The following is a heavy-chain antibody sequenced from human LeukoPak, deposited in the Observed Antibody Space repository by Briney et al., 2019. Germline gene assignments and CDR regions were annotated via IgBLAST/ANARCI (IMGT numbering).Heavy chain of an antibody. CDR3: ASNGYSYAKAGYYYGMDV. D-gene: IGHD5-18*01. Sequence: PGGSLRLSCAASGFTVSSNYMSWVRQAPGKGLEWVSVIYSGGSTYYADSVKGRFTISRDNSKNTLYLQMNSLRAEDTAVYYCASNGYSYAKAGYYYGMDVWGQGTTVTVSS. J-gene: IGHJ6*02. CDR1: GFTVSSNY. CDR2: IYSGGST. V-gene: IGHV3-66*01.